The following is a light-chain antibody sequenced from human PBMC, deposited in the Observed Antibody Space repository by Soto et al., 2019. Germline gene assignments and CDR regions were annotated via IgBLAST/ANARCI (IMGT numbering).Light chain of an antibody. CDR2: AAS. Sequence: IQLTQSPSSPSASVGDRVTITCRASQGISSSLLWYQQKPVKAPSLLIYAASSLQSGGPSRFSGSGSGTDFTLTISSLQPEDFATYYCQQLNSYPLTFGGGTKVDI. CDR3: QQLNSYPLT. V-gene: IGKV1-9*01. J-gene: IGKJ4*01. CDR1: QGISSS.